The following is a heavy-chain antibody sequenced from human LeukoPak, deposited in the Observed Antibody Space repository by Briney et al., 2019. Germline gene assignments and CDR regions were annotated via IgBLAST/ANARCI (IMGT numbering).Heavy chain of an antibody. J-gene: IGHJ4*02. CDR3: ARNPCGGGTCYNDY. D-gene: IGHD2-15*01. Sequence: ASVKVSCKASGYILTGYEMHWVRQAPGQGLEWMGRINPNSGGTNYAQKFQGRVTMTRDTSISTAYMELSRLKSDDTAVYYCARNPCGGGTCYNDYWGQGTLVTVSS. V-gene: IGHV1-2*06. CDR2: INPNSGGT. CDR1: GYILTGYE.